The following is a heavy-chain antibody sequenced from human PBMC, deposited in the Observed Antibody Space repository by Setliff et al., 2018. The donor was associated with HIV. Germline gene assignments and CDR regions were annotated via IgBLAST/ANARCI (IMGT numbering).Heavy chain of an antibody. V-gene: IGHV1-69*05. CDR2: IVPLFGTT. CDR1: GDSLSNYV. CDR3: ASGSGYCTKGDCYIGVHRTPDKYYFDS. D-gene: IGHD2-8*01. J-gene: IGHJ4*02. Sequence: SVKVSCKASGDSLSNYVITWARRAPGQGLEWMGGIVPLFGTTNYAQNFQGRLTITTDQIMTTAYMELTSLRSEDTAVYYCASGSGYCTKGDCYIGVHRTPDKYYFDSWGQGTLVTVSS.